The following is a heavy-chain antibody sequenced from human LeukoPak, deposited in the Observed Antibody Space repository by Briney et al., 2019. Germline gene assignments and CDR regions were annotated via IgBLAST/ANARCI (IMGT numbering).Heavy chain of an antibody. Sequence: PGGSLRLSCAASGFTFSSYEMNWVRQAPGKGLEWVSYISSSGSTIYYADSVKGRFTISRDNAKNSLYLQMNNLRAEDTAVYYCATYYYDSSGPFDYWGQGTLVTVSS. D-gene: IGHD3-22*01. CDR3: ATYYYDSSGPFDY. CDR2: ISSSGSTI. J-gene: IGHJ4*02. CDR1: GFTFSSYE. V-gene: IGHV3-48*03.